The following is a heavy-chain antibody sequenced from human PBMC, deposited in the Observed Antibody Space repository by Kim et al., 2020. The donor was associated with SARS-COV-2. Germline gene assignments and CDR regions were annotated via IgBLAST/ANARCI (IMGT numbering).Heavy chain of an antibody. J-gene: IGHJ5*02. V-gene: IGHV3-9*01. D-gene: IGHD6-19*01. Sequence: VKGRFTIARDNAKNTLYMQMNRLRAEDTALYYCAKDRAVAGRLGPVDRTPWGQGTLVTVSS. CDR3: AKDRAVAGRLGPVDRTP.